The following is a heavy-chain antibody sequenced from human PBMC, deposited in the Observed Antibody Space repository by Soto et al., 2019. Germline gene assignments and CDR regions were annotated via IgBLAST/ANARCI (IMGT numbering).Heavy chain of an antibody. CDR2: IYHSGST. J-gene: IGHJ5*02. Sequence: SETLSLTCTVSGASINSYYWSWFRQPPGKGLEWIGYIYHSGSTNYNPSLKSPVAISLDTSTNQFSLKLSSVTAADTAFYYCVSVTVVAPGGEWFAPSTEGTLGT. CDR1: GASINSYY. D-gene: IGHD2-8*02. CDR3: VSVTVVAPGGEWFAP. V-gene: IGHV4-59*01.